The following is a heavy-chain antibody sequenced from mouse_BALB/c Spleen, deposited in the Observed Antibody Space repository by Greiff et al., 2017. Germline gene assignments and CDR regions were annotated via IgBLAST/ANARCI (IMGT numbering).Heavy chain of an antibody. J-gene: IGHJ1*01. CDR2: IRNKANGYTT. Sequence: DVKLVESGGGLVQPGGSLRLSCATSGFTFTDYYMSWVRQPPGKALEWLGFIRNKANGYTTEYSASVKGRFTISRDNSQSILYLQMNTLRAEDSATYYCARDLTGYWYFDVWGAGTTVTVSS. CDR1: GFTFTDYY. D-gene: IGHD4-1*01. V-gene: IGHV7-3*02. CDR3: ARDLTGYWYFDV.